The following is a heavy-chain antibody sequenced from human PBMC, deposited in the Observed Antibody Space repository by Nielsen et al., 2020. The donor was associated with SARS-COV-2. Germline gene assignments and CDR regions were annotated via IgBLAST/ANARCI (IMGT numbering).Heavy chain of an antibody. CDR2: MFYIGTA. D-gene: IGHD5-24*01. V-gene: IGHV4-61*01. J-gene: IGHJ4*02. CDR1: GGSISSGSHY. Sequence: SETLSLTCIVSGGSISSGSHYWSWIRQPPGKRLEWIGYMFYIGTANYNPSFQSRVNISVDTSKNQFSLKLSSVTAADTAVYYCVRIDMATISVDYWGRGTLVTVSS. CDR3: VRIDMATISVDY.